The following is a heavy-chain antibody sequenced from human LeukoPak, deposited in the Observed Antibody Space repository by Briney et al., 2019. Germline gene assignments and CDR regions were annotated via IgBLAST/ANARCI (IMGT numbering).Heavy chain of an antibody. CDR3: ARVPDGYYDSSGYYPAY. Sequence: SVKVSCKASGYTFTSYGISWVRQAPGQGLEWMGGIIPIFGTANYAQKFQGRVTMTRDTSISTAYMELSRLRSDDTAVYYCARVPDGYYDSSGYYPAYWGQGTLVTVSS. D-gene: IGHD3-22*01. J-gene: IGHJ4*02. V-gene: IGHV1-69*05. CDR2: IIPIFGTA. CDR1: GYTFTSYG.